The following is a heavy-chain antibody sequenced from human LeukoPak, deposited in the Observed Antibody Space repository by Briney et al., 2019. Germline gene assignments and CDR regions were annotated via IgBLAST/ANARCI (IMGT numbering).Heavy chain of an antibody. CDR2: LSPRDGET. CDR3: ATGAMVYDF. Sequence: ASVKVSCTVSGSTLTTISIDWVRQAPGKGLEWMGSLSPRDGETSHAQKFKGRFNMTAGTATDIAYMEMSSLESGDTAVYYCATGAMVYDFWGQGTLVTASS. CDR1: GSTLTTIS. D-gene: IGHD3-10*01. J-gene: IGHJ4*02. V-gene: IGHV1-24*01.